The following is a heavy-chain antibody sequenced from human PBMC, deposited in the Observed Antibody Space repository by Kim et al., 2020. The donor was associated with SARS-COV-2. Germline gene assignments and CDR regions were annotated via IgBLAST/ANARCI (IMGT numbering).Heavy chain of an antibody. J-gene: IGHJ4*02. CDR2: GRT. V-gene: IGHV4-4*06. Sequence: GRTNYNLSLGGRVSMSLDTSKNEFSLNLNSVTAADTAVYYCARESWGAPAIEWGQGILVTVSS. D-gene: IGHD3-16*01. CDR3: ARESWGAPAIE.